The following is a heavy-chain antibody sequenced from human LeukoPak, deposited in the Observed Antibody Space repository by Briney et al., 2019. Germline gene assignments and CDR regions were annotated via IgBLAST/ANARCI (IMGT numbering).Heavy chain of an antibody. Sequence: GGSLRLSCAASGFTFSSYSMNWVRQAPGKGLEWVSYISSSGSTIYYADSVKGRFTISRDNAKNSLYLQMNSLRAEDTAVYYCARVGFSYYGSGSRTPHYYYYMDVWGKGTTVTISS. V-gene: IGHV3-48*04. J-gene: IGHJ6*03. CDR1: GFTFSSYS. D-gene: IGHD3-10*01. CDR3: ARVGFSYYGSGSRTPHYYYYMDV. CDR2: ISSSGSTI.